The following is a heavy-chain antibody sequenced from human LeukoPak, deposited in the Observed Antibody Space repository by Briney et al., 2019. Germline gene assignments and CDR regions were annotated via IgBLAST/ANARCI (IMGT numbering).Heavy chain of an antibody. CDR2: INPNSGGT. CDR3: ARTYYYDSSGHLPS. CDR1: GYTFTGYY. J-gene: IGHJ6*02. Sequence: ASVKVSCTASGYTFTGYYMHWVRQAPGQGLEWMGWINPNSGGTNYAQTFQGRVTMTRDASISTAYMALSRLRSDDTAVYYCARTYYYDSSGHLPSWGQGTTVTVSS. V-gene: IGHV1-2*02. D-gene: IGHD3-22*01.